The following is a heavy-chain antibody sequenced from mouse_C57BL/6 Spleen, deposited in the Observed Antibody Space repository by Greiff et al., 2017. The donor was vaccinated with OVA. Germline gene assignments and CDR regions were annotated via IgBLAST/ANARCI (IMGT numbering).Heavy chain of an antibody. D-gene: IGHD2-3*01. CDR1: GYTFTSYW. CDR2: IDPSDSYT. V-gene: IGHV1-69*01. CDR3: ARSGGWFSIDY. Sequence: QVQLQQPGAELVMPGASVKLSCKASGYTFTSYWMHWVKQRPGQGLEWIGEIDPSDSYTNYNQKFKGKSTLTVDKSSSTAYMQLSRLTSEDSAVYYCARSGGWFSIDYWGQGTSVTVSS. J-gene: IGHJ4*01.